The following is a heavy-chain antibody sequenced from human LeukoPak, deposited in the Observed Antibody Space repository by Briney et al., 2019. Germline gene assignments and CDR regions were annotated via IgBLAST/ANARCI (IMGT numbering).Heavy chain of an antibody. V-gene: IGHV3-7*01. CDR1: GFTFSDFW. J-gene: IGHJ4*03. D-gene: IGHD1-1*01. Sequence: PGGSLRLSCAGSGFTFSDFWMTWVRQTPGKGLEWVANIKEDGTEKNLVDSVKGRFTISRDNTKNLLFLEMNNLRGDDTAIYYCVRESRPGGAMGLYHNLDYWGQGGGVAVSS. CDR2: IKEDGTEK. CDR3: VRESRPGGAMGLYHNLDY.